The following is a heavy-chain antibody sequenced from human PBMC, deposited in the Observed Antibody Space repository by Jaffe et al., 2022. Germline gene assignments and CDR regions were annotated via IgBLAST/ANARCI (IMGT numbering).Heavy chain of an antibody. D-gene: IGHD6-19*01. CDR1: GFSLDTHGMA. CDR3: AHENRYAGVAGPFFDY. V-gene: IGHV2-5*01. CDR2: VYWNGAK. J-gene: IGHJ4*02. Sequence: QITLKESGPTLVKPTQTLTLTCTVSGFSLDTHGMAVGWIRQPPGKALQCLAFVYWNGAKEYSPSLRTRLTITKDARKNQVILTLTNVDPEDTATYFCAHENRYAGVAGPFFDYWGPGMLVTVSS.